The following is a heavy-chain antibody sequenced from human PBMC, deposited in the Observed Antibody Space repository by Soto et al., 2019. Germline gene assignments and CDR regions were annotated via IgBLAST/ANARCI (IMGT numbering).Heavy chain of an antibody. CDR1: GFTFTSYS. CDR2: ISSSSSYI. Sequence: GGSLRLSCAASGFTFTSYSMNWVRQAPGKGLEWVSSISSSSSYIYYADSVKGRFTISRDNAKNSLYLQMNSLRAEDTAVYYCARDSASYGSAFDIWGQGTMVTASS. V-gene: IGHV3-21*01. CDR3: ARDSASYGSAFDI. D-gene: IGHD5-18*01. J-gene: IGHJ3*02.